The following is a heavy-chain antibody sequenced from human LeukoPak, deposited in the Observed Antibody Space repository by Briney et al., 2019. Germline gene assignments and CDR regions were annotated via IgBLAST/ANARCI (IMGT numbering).Heavy chain of an antibody. Sequence: PGGSLRLSCAASGFTFSSYWMSWVRQAPGKGLEWVGRIKSKTDGGTTDYAAPVKGRFTISRDDSKNTLYLQMNSLKTEDTAVYYCTTGRYYYYYYMDVWGKGTTVTVSS. J-gene: IGHJ6*03. V-gene: IGHV3-15*01. CDR3: TTGRYYYYYYMDV. CDR1: GFTFSSYW. CDR2: IKSKTDGGTT.